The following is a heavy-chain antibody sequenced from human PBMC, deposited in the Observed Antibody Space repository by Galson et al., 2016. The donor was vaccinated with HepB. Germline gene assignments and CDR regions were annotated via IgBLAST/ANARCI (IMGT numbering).Heavy chain of an antibody. J-gene: IGHJ4*02. CDR2: VHFSGRT. Sequence: SETLSLTCAVSGDSVSSDDWWSWVRQSSGDGLEWIGQVHFSGRTVYNPSFKSRLTMSLDMSRNEFSPKLRTVTAADTAVYFCAKDRGHGDDQPGMFFDYWGPGILVTISA. CDR3: AKDRGHGDDQPGMFFDY. D-gene: IGHD7-27*01. CDR1: GDSVSSDDW. V-gene: IGHV4-4*02.